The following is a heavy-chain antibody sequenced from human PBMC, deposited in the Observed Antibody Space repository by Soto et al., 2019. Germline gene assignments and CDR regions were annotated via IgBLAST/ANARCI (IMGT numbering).Heavy chain of an antibody. V-gene: IGHV3-23*01. D-gene: IGHD2-2*01. CDR3: AKSLFYCSSSICYYFDY. J-gene: IGHJ4*02. Sequence: EVQLLESGGGLVQPGGSLRLSCAASGLTFSSYAMTWVRQAPGKGLEWVSVISGSAGSPYYADSVKGRFTISRDNSKNTLYLQMNSLRAEDTALYYCAKSLFYCSSSICYYFDYWGQGTLVTVSS. CDR1: GLTFSSYA. CDR2: ISGSAGSP.